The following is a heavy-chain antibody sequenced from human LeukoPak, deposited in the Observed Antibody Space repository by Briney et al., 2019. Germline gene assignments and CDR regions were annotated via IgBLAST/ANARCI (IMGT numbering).Heavy chain of an antibody. CDR1: GGSISSSSYY. CDR3: ARQQSGAH. Sequence: SETLSLTCTVSGGSISSSSYYWGWIRQPPGKGLEWIGSMYYSGSTYYNPSLKSRVTISVDTSKNQFSLKLSSVTAADTAVYYCARQQSGAHWGQGTLVTVSS. CDR2: MYYSGST. J-gene: IGHJ4*02. V-gene: IGHV4-39*01. D-gene: IGHD7-27*01.